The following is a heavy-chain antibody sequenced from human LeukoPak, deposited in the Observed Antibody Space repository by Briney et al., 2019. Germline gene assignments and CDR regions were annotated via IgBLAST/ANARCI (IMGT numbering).Heavy chain of an antibody. CDR3: ARDIWFGEYGYYYYGMDV. CDR2: IKQDGSEK. J-gene: IGHJ6*02. Sequence: GGSLRLSCAASGFTFSSYWMSWVRQAPGKGLEWVANIKQDGSEKYYVDSVKGRFTFSRDNAKNSLYLQMNSLRAEDTAVYYCARDIWFGEYGYYYYGMDVWGQGTTVSVSS. D-gene: IGHD3-10*01. CDR1: GFTFSSYW. V-gene: IGHV3-7*03.